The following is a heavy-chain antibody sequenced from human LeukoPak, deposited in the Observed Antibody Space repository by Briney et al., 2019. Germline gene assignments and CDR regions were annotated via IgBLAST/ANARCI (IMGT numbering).Heavy chain of an antibody. CDR3: ARGGFCSGTSCSPSAPSPYYYYGMDV. V-gene: IGHV3-30*03. CDR1: GFTFSSYG. D-gene: IGHD2-2*01. J-gene: IGHJ6*02. CDR2: ISYDGSNK. Sequence: GGSLRLSCAASGFTFSSYGMHWVRQAPGKGLEWVAVISYDGSNKGYADSVKGRFTISRDNAKNSLYLQINSLRAEDTAVYYCARGGFCSGTSCSPSAPSPYYYYGMDVWGQGTTVTVSS.